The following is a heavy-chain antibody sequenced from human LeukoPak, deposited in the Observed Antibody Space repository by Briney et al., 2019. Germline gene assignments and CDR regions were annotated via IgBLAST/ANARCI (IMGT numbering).Heavy chain of an antibody. J-gene: IGHJ3*02. CDR3: AREGLKGGRFLEWRVGAPGAFDI. D-gene: IGHD3-3*01. CDR2: IYHSGST. CDR1: GGSISSYY. Sequence: SETLSLTCTVSGGSISSYYWSWIRQPPGKGLEWIGYIYHSGSTYYNPSLKSRVTISVDRSKNQFSLKLSSVTAADTAVYYCAREGLKGGRFLEWRVGAPGAFDIWGQGTMVTVSS. V-gene: IGHV4-59*12.